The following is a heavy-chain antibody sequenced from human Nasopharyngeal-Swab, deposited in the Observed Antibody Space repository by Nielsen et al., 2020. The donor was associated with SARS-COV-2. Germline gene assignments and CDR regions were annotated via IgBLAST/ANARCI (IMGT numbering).Heavy chain of an antibody. J-gene: IGHJ5*02. CDR2: INHSGST. CDR3: ARGRVGATSKKNWFDP. CDR1: GGSFSGYY. Sequence: SENLSLTCAVYGGSFSGYYWSWIRQPPGKGLEWIGEINHSGSTNYNPSLKSRVTISVDTSKNQFSLKLSSVTAADTAVYYCARGRVGATSKKNWFDPWGQGTLVTVSS. V-gene: IGHV4-34*01. D-gene: IGHD1-26*01.